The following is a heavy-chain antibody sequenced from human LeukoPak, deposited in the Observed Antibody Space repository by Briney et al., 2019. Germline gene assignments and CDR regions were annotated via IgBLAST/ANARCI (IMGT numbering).Heavy chain of an antibody. J-gene: IGHJ6*03. Sequence: GGSLRLSCAASGFTFSSYWMSWVRQAPGKGLEWVANIKQDGSEKYYVDSVKGRFTISRDNAKNSLYLQMNSLRAEDTAVYYCARGGTAGRYYYYYMDVWGKGTTVTVSS. V-gene: IGHV3-7*01. CDR1: GFTFSSYW. CDR2: IKQDGSEK. CDR3: ARGGTAGRYYYYYMDV. D-gene: IGHD1-1*01.